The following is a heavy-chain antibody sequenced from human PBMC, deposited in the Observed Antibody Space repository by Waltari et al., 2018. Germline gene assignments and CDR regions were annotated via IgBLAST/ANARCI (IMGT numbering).Heavy chain of an antibody. V-gene: IGHV3-48*04. CDR2: ISSSSGTI. CDR3: ARRYSSGFDY. D-gene: IGHD6-19*01. J-gene: IGHJ4*02. CDR1: GFTFSSYS. Sequence: EVQLVESGGGLVQPGGFLRLSCAASGFTFSSYSMNWVRQAPGKGLEWVSYISSSSGTIYYADSVKGRFTISRDNAKNSLYLQMNSLRAEDTAVYYCARRYSSGFDYWGQGTLVTVSS.